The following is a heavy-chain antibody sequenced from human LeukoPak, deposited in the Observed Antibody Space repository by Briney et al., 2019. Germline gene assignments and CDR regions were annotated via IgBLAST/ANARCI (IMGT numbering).Heavy chain of an antibody. CDR2: INTNTGNP. V-gene: IGHV7-4-1*02. CDR1: GYTFTGYT. Sequence: ASVKVSCKASGYTFTGYTINWVRQAPGQGLEWMGWINTNTGNPTYAQGFTGRFVFSLDTPVSTAYLQISSLKAEDTAVYYCARERSPIFGMVRRHNNWFDPWGQGTLVTVSS. D-gene: IGHD3-3*01. CDR3: ARERSPIFGMVRRHNNWFDP. J-gene: IGHJ5*02.